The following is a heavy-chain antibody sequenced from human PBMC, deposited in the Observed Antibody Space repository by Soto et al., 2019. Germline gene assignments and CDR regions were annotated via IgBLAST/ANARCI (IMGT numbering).Heavy chain of an antibody. Sequence: EVQVLESGGGLVQPGGSLRLSCAASGFTFASYAMSWVRQAPGKGLEWVSAITSSSGSIYYADSVKGRFTISRDNSKNTLYLQMNSLRAEDTAVYYCAKMRDVRQGFDPWGQGTLVTVSS. CDR3: AKMRDVRQGFDP. V-gene: IGHV3-23*01. CDR1: GFTFASYA. J-gene: IGHJ5*02. CDR2: ITSSSGSI.